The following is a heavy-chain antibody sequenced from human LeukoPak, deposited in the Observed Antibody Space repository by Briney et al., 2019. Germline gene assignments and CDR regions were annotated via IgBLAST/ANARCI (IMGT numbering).Heavy chain of an antibody. V-gene: IGHV3-23*01. Sequence: GGSLRLSCAASGFTFSSYGIHWVRQAPGKGLEWVSVISKNGDTTYYADSVKGRFTISRDNSKNTLYLQMNSLRAEDTALYFCATRQFCIGGTCYGLSYCGQGTMVTISS. D-gene: IGHD2-15*01. CDR3: ATRQFCIGGTCYGLSY. CDR2: ISKNGDTT. J-gene: IGHJ3*01. CDR1: GFTFSSYG.